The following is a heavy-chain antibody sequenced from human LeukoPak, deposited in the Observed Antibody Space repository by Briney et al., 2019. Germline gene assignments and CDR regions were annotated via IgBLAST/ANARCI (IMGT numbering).Heavy chain of an antibody. CDR1: GFTFSSYS. Sequence: GGSLRLSCAASGFTFSSYSMNWVRQAPGKGLEWVAVISYAGANKYYADSVKGRFTISSDNARNSLFLQMNSLRAEDTAVYYCAKGVDVWGKGTTVTVSS. V-gene: IGHV3-30*18. J-gene: IGHJ6*04. CDR3: AKGVDV. CDR2: ISYAGANK.